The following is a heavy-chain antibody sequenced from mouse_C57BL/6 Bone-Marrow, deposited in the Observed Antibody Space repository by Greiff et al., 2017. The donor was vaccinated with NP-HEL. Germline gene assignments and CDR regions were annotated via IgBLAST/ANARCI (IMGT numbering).Heavy chain of an antibody. V-gene: IGHV5-9-1*02. Sequence: EVQGVESGEGLVKPGGSLKLSCAASGFTFSSYAMSWVRQTPEKRLEWVAYISSGGDYIYYADTVKGRFTISRDNARNTLYLQMSSLKSEDTAMYYCTRERHYGSSYYAMDYWGQGTSVTVSS. CDR1: GFTFSSYA. CDR2: ISSGGDYI. D-gene: IGHD1-1*01. J-gene: IGHJ4*01. CDR3: TRERHYGSSYYAMDY.